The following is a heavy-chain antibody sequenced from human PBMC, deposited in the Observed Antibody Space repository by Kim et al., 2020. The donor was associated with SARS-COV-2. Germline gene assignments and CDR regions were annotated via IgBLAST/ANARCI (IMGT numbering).Heavy chain of an antibody. D-gene: IGHD4-17*01. Sequence: LKGRVTISGDRSKNHFSLKLSSVTAADTAVYYCARHSICPGLTTVTVFDYWGQGTLVTVSS. J-gene: IGHJ4*02. V-gene: IGHV4-39*01. CDR3: ARHSICPGLTTVTVFDY.